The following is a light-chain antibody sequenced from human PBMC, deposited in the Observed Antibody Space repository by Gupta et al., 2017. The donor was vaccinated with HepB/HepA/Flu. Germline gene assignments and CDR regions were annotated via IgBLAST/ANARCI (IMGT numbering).Light chain of an antibody. CDR1: RSDVGSYNL. Sequence: QSALTQPASVSGSPGQSITISCSGTRSDVGSYNLVSWYQQHPGKAPKLLIYEVSKRPSGVSHRFSGSKSGTTASLTISGIQSEDEAEYYCASFARSSSTTFSCVFATGTQVTVL. CDR2: EVS. J-gene: IGLJ1*01. V-gene: IGLV2-23*02. CDR3: ASFARSSSTTFSCV.